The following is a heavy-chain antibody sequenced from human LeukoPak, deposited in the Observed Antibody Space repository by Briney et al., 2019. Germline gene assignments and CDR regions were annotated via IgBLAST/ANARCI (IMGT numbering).Heavy chain of an antibody. J-gene: IGHJ4*02. CDR3: AKVPPMVRGVHYDY. V-gene: IGHV3-23*01. CDR1: GFTFSSYA. CDR2: ISGSGGST. Sequence: PGGSLRLSCAASGFTFSSYAMSWVRQAPGKGLEWVSAISGSGGSTYYADSVKGRFTISRDNSKNTLYLQMNSLRAKDTAAYYCAKVPPMVRGVHYDYWGQGTLVTVSS. D-gene: IGHD3-10*01.